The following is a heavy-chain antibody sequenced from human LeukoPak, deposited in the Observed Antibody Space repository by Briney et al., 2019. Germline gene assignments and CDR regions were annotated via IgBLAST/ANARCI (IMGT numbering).Heavy chain of an antibody. CDR3: ARGYCSGGSCYTVDY. J-gene: IGHJ4*02. D-gene: IGHD2-15*01. Sequence: SETLSLNCAVYGGSFSGYYWSWIRHPPGKGLEWIGEINHSGSTNNNPSLKSRVTISVDTSKNQFSLKLSSVTAADTAVYYCARGYCSGGSCYTVDYWGQGTLVTVSS. CDR2: INHSGST. CDR1: GGSFSGYY. V-gene: IGHV4-34*01.